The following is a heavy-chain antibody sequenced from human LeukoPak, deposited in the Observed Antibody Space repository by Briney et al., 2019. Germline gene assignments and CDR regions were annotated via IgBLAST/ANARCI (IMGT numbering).Heavy chain of an antibody. J-gene: IGHJ4*02. CDR1: GFTFNGNA. D-gene: IGHD3-16*01. CDR2: ISHDGSGK. Sequence: GGSLRLSCAASGFTFNGNAMQWDRQAPGKGLEWVAHISHDGSGKYYRDSVKGRFTISRDDSKNTLYLQLNSLRAEDTAVYYCARGGTYARESDYWGQGTLVTVSS. V-gene: IGHV3-30*03. CDR3: ARGGTYARESDY.